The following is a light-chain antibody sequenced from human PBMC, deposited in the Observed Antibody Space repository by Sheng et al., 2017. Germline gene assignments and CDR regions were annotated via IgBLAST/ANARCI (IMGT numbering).Light chain of an antibody. Sequence: QSALTQPASVSGSPGQSITISCTGTSSDVGGYNYVSWYQQHPGKAPKLKIYDVSNRPSGVSNRFSGSKSGNTASLTISGLQAEDEADYYCSSYTSINTVVFGGGTKLTVL. CDR2: DVS. CDR3: SSYTSINTVV. V-gene: IGLV2-14*01. CDR1: SSDVGGYNY. J-gene: IGLJ2*01.